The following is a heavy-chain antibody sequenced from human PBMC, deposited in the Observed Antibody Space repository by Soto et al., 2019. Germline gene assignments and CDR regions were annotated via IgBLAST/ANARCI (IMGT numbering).Heavy chain of an antibody. J-gene: IGHJ4*02. CDR3: ARSDGRY. Sequence: SETLSLTCTVSGGSISGYYWSWIRQPPGKGLEWIGYIYYSGTTSYNPSLNSRVTMSVDTSKNQFSLKLNSMTAADTAVYYCARSDGRYWGQGTLVTVSS. CDR2: IYYSGTT. CDR1: GGSISGYY. V-gene: IGHV4-59*08.